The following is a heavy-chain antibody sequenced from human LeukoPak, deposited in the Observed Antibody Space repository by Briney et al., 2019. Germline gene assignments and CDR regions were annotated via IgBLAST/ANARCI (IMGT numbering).Heavy chain of an antibody. J-gene: IGHJ6*03. CDR3: ARADYSSSWSHDYYYMDV. CDR2: IYHSGNT. Sequence: SETLSLTCTVSGYSINSGYYWGWIRQPPGKGLEWIGTIYHSGNTYYNPSLKSRVTISVDTSKNQFSLNLSSVTAADTAVYCCARADYSSSWSHDYYYMDVWGKGTTVTVSS. D-gene: IGHD6-13*01. V-gene: IGHV4-38-2*02. CDR1: GYSINSGYY.